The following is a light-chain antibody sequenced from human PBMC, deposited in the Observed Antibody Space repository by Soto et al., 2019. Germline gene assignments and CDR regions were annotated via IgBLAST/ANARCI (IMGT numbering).Light chain of an antibody. CDR2: GAS. J-gene: IGKJ2*01. V-gene: IGKV3-20*01. CDR1: QSLSSNY. CDR3: QQYGSSPST. Sequence: EIVLTQSPGTLSLSPGERATLSCRASQSLSSNYLAWYQQKPGQAPRLLIFGASSRAAGIPDRFIGSGSGTDFTRTISRLEPEDFAVYYCQQYGSSPSTFGQGTKLEIK.